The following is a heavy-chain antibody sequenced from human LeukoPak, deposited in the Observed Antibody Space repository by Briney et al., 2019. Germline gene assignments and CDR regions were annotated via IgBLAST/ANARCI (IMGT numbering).Heavy chain of an antibody. CDR3: ASLGIAAAGTPYYYYYYMDV. V-gene: IGHV4-61*02. Sequence: SETLSLTCTVSGGSISSGSYYWSWIRQPAGKGLEWIGRIYTSGSTNYNPSLKSRVTISVDTSKNQFSLKLSSVTAADTAVYYCASLGIAAAGTPYYYYYYMDVWGKGTTVTVSS. CDR1: GGSISSGSYY. CDR2: IYTSGST. D-gene: IGHD6-13*01. J-gene: IGHJ6*03.